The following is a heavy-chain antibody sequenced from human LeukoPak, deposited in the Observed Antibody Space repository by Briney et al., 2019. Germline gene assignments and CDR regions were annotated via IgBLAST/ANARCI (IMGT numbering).Heavy chain of an antibody. CDR3: AREPHPGYLGY. CDR1: GGSFSGYY. V-gene: IGHV4-34*01. Sequence: SETLSLTCAVYGGSFSGYYWSWIRQPPGKGLEWIGEINHSGSTNYNPSLKSRVTISVDTSKNQFSLKLSSVTAADTAVYYCAREPHPGYLGYWGQGTLVTVSS. J-gene: IGHJ4*02. D-gene: IGHD3-16*01. CDR2: INHSGST.